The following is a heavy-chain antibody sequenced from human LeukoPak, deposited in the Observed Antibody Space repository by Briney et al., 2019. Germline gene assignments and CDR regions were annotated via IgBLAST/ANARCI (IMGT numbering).Heavy chain of an antibody. D-gene: IGHD6-6*01. Sequence: PGGSLRLSCAASGFTFSSYALYWVRQAPGKGPEFVSGISSNGGSTYYANSVKGRFTISRDNSKNTLYLQMGSLRAEDMAVYYCARDAVPFYSSSGGYWGQGTLVTVSS. CDR3: ARDAVPFYSSSGGY. CDR2: ISSNGGST. V-gene: IGHV3-64*01. J-gene: IGHJ4*02. CDR1: GFTFSSYA.